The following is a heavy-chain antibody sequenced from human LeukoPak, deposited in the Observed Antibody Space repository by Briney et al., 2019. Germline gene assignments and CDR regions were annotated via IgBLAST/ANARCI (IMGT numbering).Heavy chain of an antibody. V-gene: IGHV1-2*04. Sequence: ASVKVSCKASGYTFTGYYMHWVRQAPGQGLEWMGWINPNSGGTNYAQKFQGWVTMTRDTSISTAYMELSRLRSDDTAVYYCARAYCGGDCLNYYYGMDVWGQGTTVTVSS. CDR3: ARAYCGGDCLNYYYGMDV. D-gene: IGHD2-21*02. CDR2: INPNSGGT. CDR1: GYTFTGYY. J-gene: IGHJ6*02.